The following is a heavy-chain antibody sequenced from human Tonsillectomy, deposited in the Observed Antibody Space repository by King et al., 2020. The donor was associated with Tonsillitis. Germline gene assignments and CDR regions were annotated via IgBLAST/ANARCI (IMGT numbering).Heavy chain of an antibody. CDR2: IKQDGSEK. Sequence: VQLVESGGGLVQPGGSLRLSCAASGFTFSSYWMSWVRQAPGKGLEWVANIKQDGSEKYYVDSVKGRFTISRDNAKNSLYLQMNSLRAEDTAVYYCARDFLYGSGWYLGYFQHWGQGTLVTVSS. CDR3: ARDFLYGSGWYLGYFQH. D-gene: IGHD6-19*01. CDR1: GFTFSSYW. V-gene: IGHV3-7*03. J-gene: IGHJ1*01.